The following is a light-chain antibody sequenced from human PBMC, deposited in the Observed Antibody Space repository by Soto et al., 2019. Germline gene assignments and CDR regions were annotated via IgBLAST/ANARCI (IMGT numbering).Light chain of an antibody. CDR2: GTS. CDR1: QRVSTSY. CDR3: HQYGASPFT. J-gene: IGKJ4*01. V-gene: IGKV3-20*01. Sequence: EIVLTQSPGTLSLSPGERATLSCSASQRVSTSYLAWYQQKPGQAPRLLIYGTSNRATGIPDRFSGSGSGTDFSLTISRLEPEDFAVYYCHQYGASPFTFGGGTKVEIK.